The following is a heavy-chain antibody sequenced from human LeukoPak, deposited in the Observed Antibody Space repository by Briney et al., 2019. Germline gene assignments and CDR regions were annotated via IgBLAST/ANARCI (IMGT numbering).Heavy chain of an antibody. J-gene: IGHJ4*02. D-gene: IGHD3-16*01. CDR1: GFTFSTYW. CDR2: IKEDGSEK. CDR3: ARAPWGRPL. Sequence: PGGSLRLSCAASGFTFSTYWMSWVRQAPGKGLEWVANIKEDGSEKYYVDSVKGRLTISRDNAKNSLYLQMNTLRAEDTAVYYCARAPWGRPLWGQGTLVTVSS. V-gene: IGHV3-7*01.